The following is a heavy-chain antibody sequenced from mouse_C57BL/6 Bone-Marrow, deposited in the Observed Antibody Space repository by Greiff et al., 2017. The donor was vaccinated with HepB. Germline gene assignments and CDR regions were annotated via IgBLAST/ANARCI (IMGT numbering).Heavy chain of an antibody. J-gene: IGHJ3*01. CDR1: GFTFSSYA. CDR2: ISDGGSYT. D-gene: IGHD2-2*01. V-gene: IGHV5-4*01. CDR3: ARDGYDEKFAY. Sequence: EVNVVESGGGLVKPGGSLKLSCAASGFTFSSYAMSWVRQTPEKRLEWVATISDGGSYTYYPDNVKGRFTISRDNAKNNLYLQMSHLKSEDTAMYYCARDGYDEKFAYWGQGTLVTVSA.